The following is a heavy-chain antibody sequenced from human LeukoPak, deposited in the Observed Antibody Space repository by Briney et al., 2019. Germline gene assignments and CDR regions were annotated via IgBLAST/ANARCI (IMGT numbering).Heavy chain of an antibody. V-gene: IGHV4-59*01. D-gene: IGHD4-11*01. CDR2: IFYSGIV. CDR1: GDSTSRYY. J-gene: IGHJ5*02. Sequence: SETLSLTCTVSGDSTSRYYWSWIRQPPGKGLEFLGYIFYSGIVNYNPSLKSRVTMSVDSSKNQVSLKVRSVTAADTAVYYCARCSTVGWFDPWGQGTLVTVSS. CDR3: ARCSTVGWFDP.